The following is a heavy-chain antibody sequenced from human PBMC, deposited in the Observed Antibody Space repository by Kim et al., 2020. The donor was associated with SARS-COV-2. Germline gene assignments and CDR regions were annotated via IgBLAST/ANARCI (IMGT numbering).Heavy chain of an antibody. J-gene: IGHJ3*02. V-gene: IGHV3-15*01. Sequence: GGFLRLSCAASGFTFSNAWMSWVRQAPGKGLEWVGRIKSKTDGGTTDYAAPVKGRFTISRDDSKNTLYLQMNSLKTEDTAVYYCTTAPTPTYYDFWSGYYHDAFDIWGQGTMVTVSS. CDR2: IKSKTDGGTT. D-gene: IGHD3-3*01. CDR3: TTAPTPTYYDFWSGYYHDAFDI. CDR1: GFTFSNAW.